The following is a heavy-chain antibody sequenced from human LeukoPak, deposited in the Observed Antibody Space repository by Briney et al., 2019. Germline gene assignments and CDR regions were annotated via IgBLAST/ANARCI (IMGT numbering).Heavy chain of an antibody. Sequence: SETLSLTCAVYGGSFSGYYWSWIRQPPGKGLEWIGEINHSGSTNYNPSLKSRVTISVDTSKNQFSLKLSSVTAADTAVYYCARITPLMAARFRNDAFDIWGQGTMVTVSS. CDR1: GGSFSGYY. J-gene: IGHJ3*02. CDR2: INHSGST. D-gene: IGHD6-6*01. CDR3: ARITPLMAARFRNDAFDI. V-gene: IGHV4-34*01.